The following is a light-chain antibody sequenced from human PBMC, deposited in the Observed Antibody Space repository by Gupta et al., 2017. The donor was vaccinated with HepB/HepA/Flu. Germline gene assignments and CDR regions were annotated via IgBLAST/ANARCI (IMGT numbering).Light chain of an antibody. V-gene: IGKV3-15*01. CDR1: QSVRSN. J-gene: IGKJ4*01. CDR3: QQYNNGPPGGS. Sequence: EIVVTQSPATLSVSPGEGATLYCRTSQSVRSNLAWYQHKPGQAPRVLIYGASTRATGIAPRFTGSGSGTQFTLTISSLQSEDSAIYYCQQYNNGPPGGSFGGGTKVEIK. CDR2: GAS.